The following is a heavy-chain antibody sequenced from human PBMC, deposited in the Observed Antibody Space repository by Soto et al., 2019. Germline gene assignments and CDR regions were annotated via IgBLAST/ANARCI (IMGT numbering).Heavy chain of an antibody. V-gene: IGHV3-23*01. CDR2: ISGSGGST. J-gene: IGHJ4*02. Sequence: PGGSLRLSCAASGFTFSSYAMSWVRQAPGKGLEWVSAISGSGGSTYYADSVKGRFTISRDNSKNTLYLQMNSLRAEDTAVYYCAKDDPSRGYCTNGVCYLWGQGTLVTVSS. D-gene: IGHD2-8*01. CDR3: AKDDPSRGYCTNGVCYL. CDR1: GFTFSSYA.